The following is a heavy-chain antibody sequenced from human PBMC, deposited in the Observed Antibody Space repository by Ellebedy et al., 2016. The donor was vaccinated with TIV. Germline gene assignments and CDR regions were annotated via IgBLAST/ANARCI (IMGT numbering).Heavy chain of an antibody. CDR1: GGSISSGGYH. J-gene: IGHJ4*02. V-gene: IGHV4-39*01. Sequence: GSLRLSXTVSGGSISSGGYHWGWIRQPPGTGLEWIGNIFYTGSSTNYNPSLKSRVYMSIDMSKNQFSLRLSSVTASDTAVFYCARHSDEWELSVWGQGTLVTVSP. CDR2: IFYTGSST. CDR3: ARHSDEWELSV. D-gene: IGHD1-26*01.